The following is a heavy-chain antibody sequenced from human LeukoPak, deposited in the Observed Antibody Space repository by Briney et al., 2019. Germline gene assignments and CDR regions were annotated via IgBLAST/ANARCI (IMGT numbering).Heavy chain of an antibody. Sequence: PGGSLGLSCAASGFIFSNYAMSWVRQAPGKGLEWVAVISYDGSNKYYADSVKGRFTISRDNSKNTLYLQMNSLRAEDTAVYYCAREHPTYGDYDYWGQGTLVTVSS. V-gene: IGHV3-30-3*01. CDR3: AREHPTYGDYDY. CDR2: ISYDGSNK. J-gene: IGHJ4*02. D-gene: IGHD4-17*01. CDR1: GFIFSNYA.